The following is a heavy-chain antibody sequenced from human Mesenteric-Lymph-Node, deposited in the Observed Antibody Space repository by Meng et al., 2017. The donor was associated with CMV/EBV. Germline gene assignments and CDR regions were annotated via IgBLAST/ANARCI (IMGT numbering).Heavy chain of an antibody. J-gene: IGHJ5*02. Sequence: KASGYTFTSYNMHWVRQAPGQGLEWMGIIKPSDGSTTYAQKFQGRVTMTRDTSTTTVYMDLSSLRSEDTAVYYCARDLTTTWDWFDPWGQGTLVTVSS. V-gene: IGHV1-46*01. CDR2: IKPSDGST. D-gene: IGHD4-17*01. CDR1: GYTFTSYN. CDR3: ARDLTTTWDWFDP.